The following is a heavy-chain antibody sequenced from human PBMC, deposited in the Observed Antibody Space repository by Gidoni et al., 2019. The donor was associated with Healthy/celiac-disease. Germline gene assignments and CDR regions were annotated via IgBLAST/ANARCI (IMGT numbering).Heavy chain of an antibody. D-gene: IGHD5-18*01. J-gene: IGHJ6*02. V-gene: IGHV1-2*02. CDR2: INPNRGGT. Sequence: QVQLVQSGAEVKKPGASVKVSCKASGYTFTGYYMHWVRQAPGQGLEWMGWINPNRGGTNYAQKFQGRVTMTRDTSISTAYMELSRLRSDDTAVYYCAREDVRGYSYGSGYYYYYGMDVWGQGTTVTVSS. CDR3: AREDVRGYSYGSGYYYYYGMDV. CDR1: GYTFTGYY.